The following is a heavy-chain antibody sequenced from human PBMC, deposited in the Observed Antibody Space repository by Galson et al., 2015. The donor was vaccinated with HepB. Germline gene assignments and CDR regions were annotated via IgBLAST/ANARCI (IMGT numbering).Heavy chain of an antibody. V-gene: IGHV3-7*03. CDR1: DFTFSNYW. D-gene: IGHD2-15*01. J-gene: IGHJ4*02. CDR3: ARHGAATCFDY. CDR2: INGDETEK. Sequence: SLRLSCAASDFTFSNYWMGWVRQAPGKGLEWVANINGDETEKYYVDSVKGRFTISRDNAKNSLYLQMNSLRAEDTALYYCARHGAATCFDYWGQGTQVTVSS.